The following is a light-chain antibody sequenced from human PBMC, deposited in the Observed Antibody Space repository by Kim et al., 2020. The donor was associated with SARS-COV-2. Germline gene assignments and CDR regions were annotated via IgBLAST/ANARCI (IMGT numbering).Light chain of an antibody. CDR3: QSYDSSNSWV. J-gene: IGLJ3*02. CDR2: EDN. CDR1: SGSIASNY. V-gene: IGLV6-57*01. Sequence: NFMLTQPHSVSESPGKTVTISCTRSSGSIASNYVQWYQQRPGSSPTTVIYEDNQRPSGVPDRFSGSIDSSSKSASLTISGLKTEDEADYYCQSYDSSNSWVFGGGTQLTVL.